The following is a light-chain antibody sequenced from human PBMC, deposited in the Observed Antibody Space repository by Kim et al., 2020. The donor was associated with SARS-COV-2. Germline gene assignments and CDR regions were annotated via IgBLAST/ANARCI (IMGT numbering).Light chain of an antibody. V-gene: IGKV4-1*01. CDR3: QQYHSGPRT. J-gene: IGKJ1*01. Sequence: DTINYNSRQSVLYSDNKKNYLAWFERKPDQPPKLLFYWASTRESGVPARFSGSGSGTDYTLTISSLRAEYMAVYHCQQYHSGPRTFGKGTKVDIK. CDR1: QSVLYSDNKKNY. CDR2: WAS.